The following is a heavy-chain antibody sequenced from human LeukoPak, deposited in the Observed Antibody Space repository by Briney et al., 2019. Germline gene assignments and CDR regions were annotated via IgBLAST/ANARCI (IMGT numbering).Heavy chain of an antibody. CDR1: GYIFTAYN. CDR3: ARDTKQASDFNSANYLLDY. V-gene: IGHV1-2*02. D-gene: IGHD2/OR15-2a*01. CDR2: IDPNSGGT. Sequence: VASVKVSCKASGYIFTAYNLHWVRQAPGQGLEWMGFIDPNSGGTKYAQKFQDRVTMTRDTSISTAYMELSSVRSDDTALYYCARDTKQASDFNSANYLLDYRGEGTLVTVSS. J-gene: IGHJ4*02.